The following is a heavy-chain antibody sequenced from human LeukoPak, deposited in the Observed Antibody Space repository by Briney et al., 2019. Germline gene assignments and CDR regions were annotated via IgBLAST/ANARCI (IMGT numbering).Heavy chain of an antibody. CDR1: GGSVSSGSYY. J-gene: IGHJ6*02. V-gene: IGHV4-61*01. D-gene: IGHD4-17*01. Sequence: SETLSLTCTVSGGSVSSGSYYWSWIRQPPGKGLERIGYIYYSGSTNYNPSLKSQVTISVDTSKNQFSLKLSSVTAADTAVYYCARDRGGDSSYYYYGMDVWGQGTTVTVSS. CDR2: IYYSGST. CDR3: ARDRGGDSSYYYYGMDV.